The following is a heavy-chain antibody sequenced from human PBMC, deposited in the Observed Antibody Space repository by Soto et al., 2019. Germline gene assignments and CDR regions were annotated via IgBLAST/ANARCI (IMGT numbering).Heavy chain of an antibody. CDR3: AKVAPIGYSSSWYLDY. CDR2: ISGSGGST. Sequence: GGSLRLSCAASGFTFSSYAMSWVRQAPGKGLEWVSAISGSGGSTYYADSVKGRFTISRDNSKNTLYLQMNSLRAEDTAVYYCAKVAPIGYSSSWYLDYWGQETLVTVSS. CDR1: GFTFSSYA. V-gene: IGHV3-23*01. J-gene: IGHJ4*02. D-gene: IGHD6-13*01.